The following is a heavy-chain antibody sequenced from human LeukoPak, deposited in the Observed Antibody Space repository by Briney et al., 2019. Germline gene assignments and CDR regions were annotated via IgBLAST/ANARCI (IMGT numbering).Heavy chain of an antibody. V-gene: IGHV4-59*08. CDR3: ARHLPYHYDSSGYSRTSAFDI. CDR1: GGSIIRYY. D-gene: IGHD3-22*01. CDR2: IYYSGST. J-gene: IGHJ3*02. Sequence: SETLSLTFHVPGGSIIRYYWGGIRQPPGKGLEWIGYIYYSGSTNYNPSLKSRVTISVDTSKNQFSLKLSYVTAADTAVYYCARHLPYHYDSSGYSRTSAFDIWGQGTMVTVSS.